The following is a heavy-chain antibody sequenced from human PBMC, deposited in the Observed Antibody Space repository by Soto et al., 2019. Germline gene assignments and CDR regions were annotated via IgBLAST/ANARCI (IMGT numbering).Heavy chain of an antibody. CDR2: IYHSGST. D-gene: IGHD5-18*01. J-gene: IGHJ1*01. Sequence: SETLSLTCAVSGGSISSGGYSWSWIRQPPGKGLEWIGYIYHSGSTYYNPSLKSRVTISVDRSKNQFSLKLSSVTAADTAVYYYARGGYSYEASYFQHWGQGTLGTVSS. V-gene: IGHV4-30-2*01. CDR3: ARGGYSYEASYFQH. CDR1: GGSISSGGYS.